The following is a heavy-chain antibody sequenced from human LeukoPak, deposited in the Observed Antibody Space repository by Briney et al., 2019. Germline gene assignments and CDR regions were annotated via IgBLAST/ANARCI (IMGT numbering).Heavy chain of an antibody. CDR2: ISSRSDYI. V-gene: IGHV3-21*01. CDR1: GFTFSSYP. D-gene: IGHD5-24*01. CDR3: ARDRRDGYNVLDY. Sequence: GGSLRLSCAASGFTFSSYPMNWVRQAPGKGLEWVSSISSRSDYIYYADSVKGRFTISRDDAKNSLYLQMNSLSAEDTAIYYCARDRRDGYNVLDYWGQGTLVTVSS. J-gene: IGHJ4*02.